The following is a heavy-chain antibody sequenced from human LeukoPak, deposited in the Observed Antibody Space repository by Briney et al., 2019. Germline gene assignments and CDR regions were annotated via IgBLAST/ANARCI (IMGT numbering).Heavy chain of an antibody. V-gene: IGHV1-2*04. Sequence: GASVTVSCKASGYTFTGYYMHWVRQAPGQGLEWMGWINPNRGGTNYAQKFQGWVTMTRDTSISTAYMELSRLRSDDTAVYYCARDLTYYDILTGYPSPGDYWGQGTLVTVSS. CDR2: INPNRGGT. CDR3: ARDLTYYDILTGYPSPGDY. CDR1: GYTFTGYY. D-gene: IGHD3-9*01. J-gene: IGHJ4*02.